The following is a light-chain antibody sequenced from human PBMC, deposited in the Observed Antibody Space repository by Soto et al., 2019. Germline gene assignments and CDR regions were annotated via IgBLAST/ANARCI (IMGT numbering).Light chain of an antibody. V-gene: IGKV3-20*01. CDR3: QEYRSSPIT. CDR1: QSVGSR. Sequence: EIVLSQSPGNLSLSPGERATLSCRASQSVGSRLAWYQQKPGQAPRLLISGSSSRATGIPDRFSGSGSGTDFTLTISRLEPEDFALYYCQEYRSSPITFGQGTRLEIK. CDR2: GSS. J-gene: IGKJ5*01.